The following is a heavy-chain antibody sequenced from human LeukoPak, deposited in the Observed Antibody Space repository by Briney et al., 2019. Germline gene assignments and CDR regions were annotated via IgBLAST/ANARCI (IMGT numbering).Heavy chain of an antibody. CDR1: GFTFSSNW. CDR3: ARVDYGDYVAAVDI. Sequence: PGGSLRLSCAASGFTFSSNWMHWVHHTPGKGLVWVSRINSDGSDRSYADSVKGRFTISRDNAKNTLYLQMNSLRAEDTAVYYCARVDYGDYVAAVDIWGQGTLVTVFS. CDR2: INSDGSDR. J-gene: IGHJ3*02. V-gene: IGHV3-74*01. D-gene: IGHD4-17*01.